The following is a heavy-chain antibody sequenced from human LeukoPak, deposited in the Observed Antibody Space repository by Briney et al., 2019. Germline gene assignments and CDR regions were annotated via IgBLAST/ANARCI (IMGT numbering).Heavy chain of an antibody. CDR1: GGSISSSNW. J-gene: IGHJ6*03. V-gene: IGHV4-4*02. CDR2: IYHSGST. CDR3: ARSPPLRRYGSGRSYMDV. Sequence: SGTVSLTCAVSGGSISSSNWWSWVRQPPGKGLEWIGEIYHSGSTNYNPSLKSRVTISVDTSKNQFSLKLSSVTAADTAVYYCARSPPLRRYGSGRSYMDVWGKGTTVTISS. D-gene: IGHD3-10*01.